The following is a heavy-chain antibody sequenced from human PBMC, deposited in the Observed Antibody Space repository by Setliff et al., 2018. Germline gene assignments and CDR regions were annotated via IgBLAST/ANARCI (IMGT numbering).Heavy chain of an antibody. CDR2: IYTSGST. J-gene: IGHJ4*02. Sequence: SETLSLTCTVSGGSISSGSYYWSWIRQPAGKGLEWIGRIYTSGSTNYNPSLKSRVTISVDTSKNQFSLKLSSVTAADTAVYYCARILGYCSGGSCYVPYWGQGTLVTVSS. V-gene: IGHV4-61*02. CDR1: GGSISSGSYY. D-gene: IGHD2-15*01. CDR3: ARILGYCSGGSCYVPY.